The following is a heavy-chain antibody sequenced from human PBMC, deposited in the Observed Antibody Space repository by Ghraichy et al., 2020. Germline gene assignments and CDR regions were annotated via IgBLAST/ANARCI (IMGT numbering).Heavy chain of an antibody. J-gene: IGHJ4*02. CDR1: GGSFSDYY. Sequence: SETLSLTCAVYGGSFSDYYWSWIRQPPGKGLEWIGEINHSGSTNYNPSLKSRVIISVDTSKNQFSLKLSSVTAADTAMYFCAREKYSSMSRRNHPYFDYWGQGTLVTVSS. CDR3: AREKYSSMSRRNHPYFDY. V-gene: IGHV4-34*01. CDR2: INHSGST. D-gene: IGHD1-14*01.